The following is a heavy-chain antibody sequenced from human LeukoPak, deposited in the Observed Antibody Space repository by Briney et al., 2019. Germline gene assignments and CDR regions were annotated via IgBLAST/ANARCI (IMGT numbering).Heavy chain of an antibody. V-gene: IGHV3-21*01. D-gene: IGHD1-14*01. CDR3: AGGTLNIPGEHGAFDY. CDR2: ISTSSSYI. Sequence: GGSLRLSCAASGFTFSSYSMNWVRQAPGKGLEWVSSISTSSSYIHYADSVKGRFTISRDNAKNSLYLQMNSLRAEDTAVYYCAGGTLNIPGEHGAFDYWGQGTLVTVSS. CDR1: GFTFSSYS. J-gene: IGHJ4*02.